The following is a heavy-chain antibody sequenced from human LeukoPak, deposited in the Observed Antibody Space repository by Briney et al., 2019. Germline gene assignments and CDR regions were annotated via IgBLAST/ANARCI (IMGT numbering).Heavy chain of an antibody. Sequence: AGGSLRLSCAASGFTFSSYWMSWVRQAPGKGLEWVANIKQDGSEKYYVDSVKGRFTISRDNAKNTLYLQMNSLRVEDTAIYFCVGEVDSAMVYWGQGTLVTVSS. D-gene: IGHD5-18*01. V-gene: IGHV3-7*01. CDR3: VGEVDSAMVY. CDR2: IKQDGSEK. CDR1: GFTFSSYW. J-gene: IGHJ4*02.